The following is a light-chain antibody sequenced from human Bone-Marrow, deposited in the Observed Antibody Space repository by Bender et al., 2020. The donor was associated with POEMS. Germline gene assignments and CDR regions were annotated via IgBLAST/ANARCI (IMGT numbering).Light chain of an antibody. Sequence: QSALTQPASVSGSPGQSITISCTGASSDVGAYNLVSWFQQHPGKAPELMIYDVDYRPSGVSDRFSGSKSGNTASLTISGLQAEDEADYYCCSYAGSVVFGGGTKLTVL. CDR3: CSYAGSVV. V-gene: IGLV2-23*02. CDR1: SSDVGAYNL. CDR2: DVD. J-gene: IGLJ2*01.